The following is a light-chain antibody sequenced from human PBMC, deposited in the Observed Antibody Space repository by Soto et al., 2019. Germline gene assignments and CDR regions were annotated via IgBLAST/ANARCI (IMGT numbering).Light chain of an antibody. CDR1: SSDVGGYNY. Sequence: QSALTQPASVSGSPGQSITISCTGTSSDVGGYNYVSWYQQHPGKAPKPMIYEVSNRPSGVSNRFSGSKSGNTASLTISGLQAEDEADYYCQSFDSSFIGLVFGGGTKLTVL. CDR2: EVS. CDR3: QSFDSSFIGLV. J-gene: IGLJ2*01. V-gene: IGLV2-14*01.